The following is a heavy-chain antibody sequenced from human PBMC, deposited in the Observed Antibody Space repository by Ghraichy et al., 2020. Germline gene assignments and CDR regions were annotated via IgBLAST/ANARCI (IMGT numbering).Heavy chain of an antibody. CDR2: ISYDGSNK. CDR1: GFTFSSYA. Sequence: GSLRLSCAASGFTFSSYAMHWVRQAPGKGLEWVAVISYDGSNKYYADSVKGRFTISRDNSKNTLYLQMNSLRAEDTAVYYCARVPGYCSSTSCPATDYWGQVTLVTVSS. D-gene: IGHD2-2*01. CDR3: ARVPGYCSSTSCPATDY. J-gene: IGHJ4*02. V-gene: IGHV3-30-3*01.